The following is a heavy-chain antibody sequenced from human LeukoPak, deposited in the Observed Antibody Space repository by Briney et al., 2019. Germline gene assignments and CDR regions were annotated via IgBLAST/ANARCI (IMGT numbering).Heavy chain of an antibody. CDR3: ARYGHDYGDYVHYFDY. D-gene: IGHD4-17*01. Sequence: ASVEVSCKASGGTFSRYAISWVRQAPGQGLEWMGGITPVFGTAKYEQKFQGRVTITTDESTSTAYMDLSSLRSEDAAVYYCARYGHDYGDYVHYFDYWGQGTLVTVSS. CDR2: ITPVFGTA. V-gene: IGHV1-69*05. CDR1: GGTFSRYA. J-gene: IGHJ4*02.